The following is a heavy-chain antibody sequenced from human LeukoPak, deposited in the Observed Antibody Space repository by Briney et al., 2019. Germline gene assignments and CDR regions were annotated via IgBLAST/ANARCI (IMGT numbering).Heavy chain of an antibody. V-gene: IGHV3-7*01. Sequence: GGSLRLSCAASGFTFSSYWMSWVRQAPGKGLEWVANIKQDGSEKYYVDSVKGRFTISRDNAKNSLYLQMNSLRAEDTAVYYCARVRLSYTVPIRYYFDYWGQGTLVTVSS. CDR3: ARVRLSYTVPIRYYFDY. CDR2: IKQDGSEK. J-gene: IGHJ4*02. CDR1: GFTFSSYW. D-gene: IGHD3-16*01.